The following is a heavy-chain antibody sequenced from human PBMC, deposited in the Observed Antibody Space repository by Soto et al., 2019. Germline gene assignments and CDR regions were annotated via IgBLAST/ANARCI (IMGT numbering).Heavy chain of an antibody. CDR1: GFTFSDYW. V-gene: IGHV3-23*01. CDR3: AKDPYCSSTSCYYYYGMDV. CDR2: ISGSGGST. D-gene: IGHD2-2*01. Sequence: GGSLRLSCAASGFTFSDYWMHWVRQAPGKGPVWVSRISGSGGSTYYADSVKGRFTISRDNSKNTLYLQMNSLRAEDTAVYYCAKDPYCSSTSCYYYYGMDVWGQGTTVTVSS. J-gene: IGHJ6*02.